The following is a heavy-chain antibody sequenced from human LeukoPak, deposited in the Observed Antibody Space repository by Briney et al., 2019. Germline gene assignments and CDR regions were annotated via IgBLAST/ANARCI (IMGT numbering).Heavy chain of an antibody. CDR2: ISSSSSTI. J-gene: IGHJ6*02. CDR1: GLAVSSYS. Sequence: GGSLRLSCVASGLAVSSYSMNWVRQAPGKGLEWVSYISSSSSTIYYADSVKGRFTISRDNAKNSLDLQMNSLRDEDTALYHCARNNGMDVWGQGTTVIVSS. CDR3: ARNNGMDV. V-gene: IGHV3-48*02.